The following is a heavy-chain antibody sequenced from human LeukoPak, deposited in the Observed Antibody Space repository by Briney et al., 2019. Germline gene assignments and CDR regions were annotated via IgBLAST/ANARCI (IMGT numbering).Heavy chain of an antibody. Sequence: GRSLRLSCAASGFTFSSYAMHWVRQAPGKGLEWVAVISYDGSNKYYADSMKGRFTISRDNSKNTLYLQMNSLRAEDTAVYYCARGRGYDILTGYFDYWGQGTLVTVSS. CDR1: GFTFSSYA. CDR2: ISYDGSNK. CDR3: ARGRGYDILTGYFDY. V-gene: IGHV3-30*04. D-gene: IGHD3-9*01. J-gene: IGHJ4*02.